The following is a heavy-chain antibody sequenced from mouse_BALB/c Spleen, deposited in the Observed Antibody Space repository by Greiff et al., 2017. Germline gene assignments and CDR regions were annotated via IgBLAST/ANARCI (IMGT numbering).Heavy chain of an antibody. CDR1: GFTFSSYG. J-gene: IGHJ2*01. V-gene: IGHV5-6-3*01. CDR2: INSNGGST. Sequence: EVKLMESGGGLVQPGGSLKLSCAASGFTFSSYGMSWVRQTPDKRLELVATINSNGGSTYYPDSVKGRFTISRDNAKNTLYLQMSSLKSEDTAMYYCAREDYGYFDYWGQGTTLTVSA. D-gene: IGHD1-1*01. CDR3: AREDYGYFDY.